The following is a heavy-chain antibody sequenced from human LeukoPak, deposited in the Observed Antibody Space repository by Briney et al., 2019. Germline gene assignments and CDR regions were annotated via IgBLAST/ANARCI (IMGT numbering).Heavy chain of an antibody. Sequence: SETLSLTCTVSGGSISSSSYYWGWIRQPPGKGLEWIGSIYYSGSTNYNPSLKSRVTISVDTSKNQFSLKLSSVTAADTAVYYCARGIEYYDILTGYSKGFDYWGQGTLVTVSS. V-gene: IGHV4-39*07. CDR3: ARGIEYYDILTGYSKGFDY. CDR1: GGSISSSSYY. CDR2: IYYSGST. D-gene: IGHD3-9*01. J-gene: IGHJ4*02.